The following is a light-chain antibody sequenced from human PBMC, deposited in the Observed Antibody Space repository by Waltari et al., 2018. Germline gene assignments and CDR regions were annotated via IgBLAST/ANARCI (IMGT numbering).Light chain of an antibody. V-gene: IGLV1-47*01. CDR3: ATWDDGLSGVI. CDR1: RSNIGSYY. CDR2: RDN. Sequence: QSVVTPPPSASGTPGQRVSIPCSGSRSNIGSYYVYWYQVLPGMAPKLLIYRDNERPSGVPDRFSGSKSGTSASLAISALRSEDESDYYCATWDDGLSGVIFGGGTKLTVL. J-gene: IGLJ2*01.